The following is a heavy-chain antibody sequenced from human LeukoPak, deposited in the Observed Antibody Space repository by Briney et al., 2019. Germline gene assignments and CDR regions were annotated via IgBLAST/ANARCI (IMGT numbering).Heavy chain of an antibody. V-gene: IGHV4-31*03. Sequence: PSETLSLTCTVSGGSINSGGSYWSWIRQHPGKGLEWIGYIHNNGRTYYNPSLKSRVTVSVDTSQNQVSLKVTSLTAADTAVYYCARGTRYDFWSAYSDYFDYWGQGTLVTVSS. CDR3: ARGTRYDFWSAYSDYFDY. D-gene: IGHD3-3*01. CDR1: GGSINSGGSY. CDR2: IHNNGRT. J-gene: IGHJ4*02.